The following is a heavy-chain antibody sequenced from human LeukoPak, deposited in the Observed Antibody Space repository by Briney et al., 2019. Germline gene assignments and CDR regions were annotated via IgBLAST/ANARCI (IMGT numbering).Heavy chain of an antibody. D-gene: IGHD6-13*01. J-gene: IGHJ4*02. Sequence: SETLSLTCTVSGGSISSYFWSWIRQPPGKGLEWIGHIYYSGSTNYNPSLKSRVTVSVDTSKNQFSLKLSSVTAADTAVYYCARPYSSSWYYFDYWGQGTLVTVSS. V-gene: IGHV4-59*01. CDR2: IYYSGST. CDR3: ARPYSSSWYYFDY. CDR1: GGSISSYF.